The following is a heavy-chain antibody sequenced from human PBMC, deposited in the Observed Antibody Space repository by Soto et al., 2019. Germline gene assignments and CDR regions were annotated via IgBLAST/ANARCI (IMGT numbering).Heavy chain of an antibody. J-gene: IGHJ6*02. CDR1: GYSISSGYY. Sequence: SETLSLTCTVSGYSISSGYYWGWIRQPPGKGLEWIGSIYHSGSTYYNPSLKSRVTISVDTSKNQFSLKLSSVTAADTAVYYCASPHPHYYGSGSYYNTYYYYGMDVWGQGTTVTVSS. CDR3: ASPHPHYYGSGSYYNTYYYYGMDV. V-gene: IGHV4-38-2*02. D-gene: IGHD3-10*01. CDR2: IYHSGST.